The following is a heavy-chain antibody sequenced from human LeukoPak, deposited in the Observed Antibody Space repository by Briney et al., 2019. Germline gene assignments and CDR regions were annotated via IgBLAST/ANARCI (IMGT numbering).Heavy chain of an antibody. CDR3: AREKEGYCSRASCYLDYYYYYMDV. D-gene: IGHD2-2*01. J-gene: IGHJ6*03. Sequence: GGSLRLSCAASGFTFDDHGMSWVRQAPGKRLEWVSGINWNVGSTGYADSVKGRFTISRDNAKNSLYLQMNSLRAEDTAVYYCAREKEGYCSRASCYLDYYYYYMDVWGKGTTVTISS. V-gene: IGHV3-20*04. CDR1: GFTFDDHG. CDR2: INWNVGST.